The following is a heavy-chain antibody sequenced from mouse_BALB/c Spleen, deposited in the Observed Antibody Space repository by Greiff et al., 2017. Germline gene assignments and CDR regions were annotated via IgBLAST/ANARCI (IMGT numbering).Heavy chain of an antibody. CDR3: AREAYLLEAMDY. J-gene: IGHJ4*01. CDR2: IDPYYGGT. CDR1: GYSFTDYN. V-gene: IGHV1S135*01. D-gene: IGHD1-1*01. Sequence: VQLQQSGPELVKPGASVKVSCKASGYSFTDYNMYWVKQSHGKSLEWIGNIDPYYGGTSYNQKFKGKATLTVDKSSSTAYMQLKSLTSEDSAVYYCAREAYLLEAMDYWGQGTSVTVSS.